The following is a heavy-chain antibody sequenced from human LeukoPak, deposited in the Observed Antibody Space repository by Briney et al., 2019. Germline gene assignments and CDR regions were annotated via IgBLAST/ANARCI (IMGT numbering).Heavy chain of an antibody. CDR1: DYSISSGYF. Sequence: SETLSLTCTVTDYSISSGYFWGWIRQPPGTGLEWIGMIFHGGNTYYNPSLESRVTLSKDTSKNQFSLRLTSMTAADTAIYHCARLSVAYDPYYFDFWGQGTLVAVSS. CDR3: ARLSVAYDPYYFDF. J-gene: IGHJ4*02. D-gene: IGHD5-12*01. V-gene: IGHV4-38-2*02. CDR2: IFHGGNT.